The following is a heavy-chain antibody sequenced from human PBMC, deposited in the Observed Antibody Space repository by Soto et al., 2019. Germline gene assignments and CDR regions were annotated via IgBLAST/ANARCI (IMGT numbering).Heavy chain of an antibody. CDR2: INAGNGNT. V-gene: IGHV1-3*01. CDR1: GYTFTSYA. Sequence: VSGKVSCKASGYTFTSYAMHWVRQAPGQRLEWMGWINAGNGNTKCSQKFQDRVTITRDTSASTAYMELSSLRSEDTAVYYCARGESVVGDYWGQGTLVTVSS. D-gene: IGHD2-15*01. CDR3: ARGESVVGDY. J-gene: IGHJ4*02.